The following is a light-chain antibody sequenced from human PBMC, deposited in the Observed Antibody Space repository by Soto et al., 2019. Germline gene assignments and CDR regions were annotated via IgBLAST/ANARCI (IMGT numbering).Light chain of an antibody. J-gene: IGKJ2*01. CDR2: AAS. Sequence: AIRMTQSPSSFSASTAARVTIPCRATQGISSYLAWYQQKPWKTPKLLIYAASTLQSGITSRSSGSGSWTDSTLTITCLQSEDCATDDCQQYYSYPQTFGQGTRLEIK. CDR3: QQYYSYPQT. V-gene: IGKV1-8*01. CDR1: QGISSY.